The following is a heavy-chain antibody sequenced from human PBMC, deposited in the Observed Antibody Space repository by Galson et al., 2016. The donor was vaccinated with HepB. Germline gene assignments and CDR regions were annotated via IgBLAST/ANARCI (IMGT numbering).Heavy chain of an antibody. CDR1: GFSFSSYW. J-gene: IGHJ3*02. CDR3: ATMFYYYDSGFDRVDAFDM. CDR2: IKQDGSEK. D-gene: IGHD3-22*01. Sequence: SLRLSCAASGFSFSSYWMNWVRQAPGKGLEWVADIKQDGSEKYYVDSVGGRFTVSRDNAKNSLYLQMNSLGAEDTAVYYCATMFYYYDSGFDRVDAFDMWGQGTLVTVSS. V-gene: IGHV3-7*01.